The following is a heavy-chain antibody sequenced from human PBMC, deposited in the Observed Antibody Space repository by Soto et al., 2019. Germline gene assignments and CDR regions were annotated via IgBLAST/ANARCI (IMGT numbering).Heavy chain of an antibody. CDR3: ARSRILSGRYFDS. CDR1: GASSSDYN. J-gene: IGHJ4*02. CDR2: VMYSGST. Sequence: QVQLQQWGAGLLKPSETLSLTCAVYGASSSDYNWSWIRESPGKGLEWIGEVMYSGSTNYNPSLKSRITISLDASKNQFSLKVTSVTAADTAVYYGARSRILSGRYFDSWGQGSLVTVSS. V-gene: IGHV4-34*12. D-gene: IGHD1-26*01.